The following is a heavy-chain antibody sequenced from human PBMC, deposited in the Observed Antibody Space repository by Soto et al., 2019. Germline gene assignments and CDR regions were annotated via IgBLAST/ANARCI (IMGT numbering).Heavy chain of an antibody. Sequence: VQLVESGGGLVQPGGSLGLSCAASGFTLDDYTMHWVRQAPGKGLEWVAGVGWNGGDIVYADSVKGRFTVSRDNTKNSLYLEMNSLRTEDTAIYYCAKDRAVVVPVSTSYFHYYGLDVWGQGTTVTVS. V-gene: IGHV3-9*01. CDR2: VGWNGGDI. J-gene: IGHJ6*02. CDR1: GFTLDDYT. CDR3: AKDRAVVVPVSTSYFHYYGLDV. D-gene: IGHD2-2*01.